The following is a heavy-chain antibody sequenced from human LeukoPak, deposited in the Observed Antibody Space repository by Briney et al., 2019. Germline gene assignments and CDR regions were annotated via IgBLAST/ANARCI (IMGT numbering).Heavy chain of an antibody. CDR2: IYHSGST. CDR1: GGPISSGGYS. V-gene: IGHV4-30-2*01. Sequence: SQTLSLTCAVSGGPISSGGYSWSWIRQPPGKGLEWIGYIYHSGSTYYNPSLKSRVTISVDRSKNQFSLKLSSVTAADTAVYYCARGGGYYDSSGYYYESRFDPWGQGTLVTVSS. CDR3: ARGGGYYDSSGYYYESRFDP. D-gene: IGHD3-22*01. J-gene: IGHJ5*02.